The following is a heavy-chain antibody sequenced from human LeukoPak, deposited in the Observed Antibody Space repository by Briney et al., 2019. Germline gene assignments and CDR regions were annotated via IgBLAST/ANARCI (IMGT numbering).Heavy chain of an antibody. CDR3: AKEIEDQYCAGAQNCLFDY. V-gene: IGHV3-30*02. J-gene: IGHJ4*02. Sequence: GGSLRLSCAASGFTFSSYSMNWVRQAPGKGLEWLAFVRFDGTTKYYADSVKGRFTISRDNSKNTLYLQMSSLRAEDTAVYYCAKEIEDQYCAGAQNCLFDYWGQGTLVTVSS. CDR1: GFTFSSYS. D-gene: IGHD2-21*01. CDR2: VRFDGTTK.